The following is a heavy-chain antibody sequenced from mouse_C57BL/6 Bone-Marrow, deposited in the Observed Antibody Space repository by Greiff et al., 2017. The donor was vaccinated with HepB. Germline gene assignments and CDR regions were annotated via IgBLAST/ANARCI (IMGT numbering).Heavy chain of an antibody. CDR3: ARGYYGNYGYAMDY. V-gene: IGHV1-47*01. D-gene: IGHD2-1*01. Sequence: LQESGAELVKPGASVKMSCKASGYTFTTYPIEWMKQNHGKSLEWIGNFHPYNDDTKYNEKFKGKATLTVEKSSSTVYLELSRLTSDDSAVYYCARGYYGNYGYAMDYWGQGTSVTVSS. CDR1: GYTFTTYP. J-gene: IGHJ4*01. CDR2: FHPYNDDT.